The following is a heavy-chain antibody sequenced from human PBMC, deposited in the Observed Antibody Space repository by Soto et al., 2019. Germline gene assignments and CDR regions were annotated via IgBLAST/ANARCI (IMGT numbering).Heavy chain of an antibody. D-gene: IGHD5-18*01. CDR1: GFTFSSYE. Sequence: GGSLRLSCAASGFTFSSYEMNWVRQAPGKGLEWVSYISSSGSTIYYADSVKGRFTISRDNAKNSLYLQMNSLRAEDTAVYYCAREATQLSYMDVWGQGTTVTVSS. CDR3: AREATQLSYMDV. CDR2: ISSSGSTI. J-gene: IGHJ6*02. V-gene: IGHV3-48*03.